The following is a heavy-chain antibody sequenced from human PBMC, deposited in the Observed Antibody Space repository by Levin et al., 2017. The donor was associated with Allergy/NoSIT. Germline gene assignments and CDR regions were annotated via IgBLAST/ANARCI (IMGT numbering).Heavy chain of an antibody. J-gene: IGHJ6*02. CDR1: GFTFDDYA. CDR2: ISWNSGSI. V-gene: IGHV3-9*01. D-gene: IGHD4-11*01. CDR3: AKDIGVTSYVPTYYYYYDGMDV. Sequence: SLKISCAASGFTFDDYAMHWVRQAPGKGLEWVSGISWNSGSIGYADSVKGRFTISRDNAKNSLYLQMNSLRAEDTALYYCAKDIGVTSYVPTYYYYYDGMDVWGQGTTVTVSS.